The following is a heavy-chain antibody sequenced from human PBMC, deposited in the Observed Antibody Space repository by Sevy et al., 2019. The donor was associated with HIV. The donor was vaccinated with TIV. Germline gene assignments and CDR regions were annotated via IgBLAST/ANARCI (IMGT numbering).Heavy chain of an antibody. D-gene: IGHD1-26*01. CDR3: ARDRSELGATTLAYYFDY. CDR1: GGSISSYY. CDR2: IYTSGST. J-gene: IGHJ4*02. V-gene: IGHV4-4*07. Sequence: SETLSLTCTVSGGSISSYYWSWIRQPAGKGLEWIGRIYTSGSTNYNPSLKSRVTMSVDTSKNQFSLKLSSVTAADTAVYYCARDRSELGATTLAYYFDYWGQGTLVTVSS.